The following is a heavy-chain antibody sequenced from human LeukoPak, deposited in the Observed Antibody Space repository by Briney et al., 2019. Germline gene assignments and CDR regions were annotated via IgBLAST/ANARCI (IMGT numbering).Heavy chain of an antibody. V-gene: IGHV4-59*12. D-gene: IGHD1-26*01. J-gene: IGHJ4*02. CDR1: GGSISSYY. CDR2: IYYSGST. CDR3: ARASVRWELIFDY. Sequence: SETLSLTCTVSGGSISSYYWSWIRQPPGKGLEWIGYIYYSGSTNYNVSLKSRVTISVDKSKNQFSLKLSSVTAADTAVYYCARASVRWELIFDYWGQGTLVTVSS.